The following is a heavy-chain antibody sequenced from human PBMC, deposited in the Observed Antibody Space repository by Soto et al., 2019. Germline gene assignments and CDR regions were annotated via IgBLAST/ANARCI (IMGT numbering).Heavy chain of an antibody. V-gene: IGHV3-23*01. CDR2: ISGSGGST. CDR1: GFTFSSYA. D-gene: IGHD1-26*01. Sequence: GGSLRLSCAASGFTFSSYAMSWVRQAPGKGLEWVSAISGSGGSTYYADSVKGRFTISRDNSKNTLYLQMNSLIAEDTAVYYCAKDGAPLSGSLDYWGQGTLVTVSS. CDR3: AKDGAPLSGSLDY. J-gene: IGHJ4*02.